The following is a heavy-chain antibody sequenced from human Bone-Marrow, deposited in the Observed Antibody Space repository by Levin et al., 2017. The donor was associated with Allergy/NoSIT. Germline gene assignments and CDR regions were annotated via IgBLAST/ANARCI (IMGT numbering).Heavy chain of an antibody. Sequence: SQTLSLTCTVSGGSISSSHYSWGWIRQPPGKGLEWIGSIYYSGSTYYNPSLKSRVTISVDTSKNQFSLKVNSVTAADTAVYYCARQETSSSGLGFDYWGQGTLVTVSS. D-gene: IGHD6-19*01. CDR1: GGSISSSHYS. V-gene: IGHV4-39*01. CDR2: IYYSGST. J-gene: IGHJ4*02. CDR3: ARQETSSSGLGFDY.